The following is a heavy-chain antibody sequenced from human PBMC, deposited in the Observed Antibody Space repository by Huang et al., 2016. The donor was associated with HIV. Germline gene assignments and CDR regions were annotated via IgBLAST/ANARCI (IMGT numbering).Heavy chain of an antibody. CDR3: AKGSMANAFDI. CDR2: IRDDGSNK. J-gene: IGHJ3*02. V-gene: IGHV3-30*02. D-gene: IGHD3-10*01. Sequence: QVQLVESGGGVVQPGGSLRLSCAASGFTFSSYGMHWVRQAPGKGLEGVAFIRDDGSNKYYADSVRGRFTISRDNSKNTLYRQMNSLRAEDTAVYYCAKGSMANAFDIWGQGTMVTVSS. CDR1: GFTFSSYG.